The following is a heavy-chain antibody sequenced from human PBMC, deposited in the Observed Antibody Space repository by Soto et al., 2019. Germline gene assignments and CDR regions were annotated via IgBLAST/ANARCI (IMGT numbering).Heavy chain of an antibody. D-gene: IGHD2-15*01. Sequence: SETLSLTCAVYGGSFSGYYWSWIRQPPGKGLEWIGEINHSGSTNYNPSLKSRVTISVDTSKNQFSLKLSSVTAADTAVYYCARGNGSSSAVGIYCSGGSCYSSGRWFDPWGQGTLVTVSS. CDR2: INHSGST. J-gene: IGHJ5*02. CDR3: ARGNGSSSAVGIYCSGGSCYSSGRWFDP. CDR1: GGSFSGYY. V-gene: IGHV4-34*01.